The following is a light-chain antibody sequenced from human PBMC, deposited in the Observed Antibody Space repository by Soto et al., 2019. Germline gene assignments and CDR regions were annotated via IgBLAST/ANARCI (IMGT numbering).Light chain of an antibody. CDR2: GAS. Sequence: EILMTQSPATLSVSPGERATLSCRASQSVDSNLAWYQQKPGQAPRLLIYGASTRATGVPDRFSGTGSGTDFALTISRLETDDSAVYYCQQYGGSPFTFGPGTKVDIK. CDR1: QSVDSN. CDR3: QQYGGSPFT. V-gene: IGKV3-20*01. J-gene: IGKJ3*01.